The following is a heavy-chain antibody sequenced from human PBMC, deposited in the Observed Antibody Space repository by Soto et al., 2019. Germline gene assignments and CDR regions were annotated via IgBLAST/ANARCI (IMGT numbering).Heavy chain of an antibody. J-gene: IGHJ6*02. D-gene: IGHD2-2*01. V-gene: IGHV1-69*01. CDR2: IIPIFGTA. CDR1: GGTFSSYA. CDR3: ARGYCSSTSCYADIYYYYGMDV. Sequence: QVQLVQSGAEVQKPGSSVKVSCKASGGTFSSYAISWVRQAPGQGLEWMGGIIPIFGTANYAQKFQGRVTITADESTSTADMELSSLRAEDTAVYYCARGYCSSTSCYADIYYYYGMDVWGRGTTVTVAS.